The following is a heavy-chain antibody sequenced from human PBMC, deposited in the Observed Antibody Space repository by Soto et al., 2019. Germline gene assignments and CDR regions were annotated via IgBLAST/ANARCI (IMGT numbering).Heavy chain of an antibody. CDR1: GGSISSSSYY. J-gene: IGHJ4*02. Sequence: SETLSLTCTVSGGSISSSSYYWGWIRQPPGKGLEWIGSIYYSGSTYYNPSLKSRVTISVDTSKNQFSLKLSSVTAADTAVYYCARSLITMVTEADCGKGTLVTVSS. CDR3: ARSLITMVTEAD. D-gene: IGHD3-10*01. CDR2: IYYSGST. V-gene: IGHV4-39*01.